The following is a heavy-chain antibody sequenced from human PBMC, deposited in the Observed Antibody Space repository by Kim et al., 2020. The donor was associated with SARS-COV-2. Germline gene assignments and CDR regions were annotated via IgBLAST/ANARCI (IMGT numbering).Heavy chain of an antibody. CDR2: FDPEDGET. D-gene: IGHD3-22*01. J-gene: IGHJ4*02. Sequence: ASVKVSCKVSGYTLTELSMHWVRQAPGKGLEWMGGFDPEDGETIYAQKLQGRVTMTEDTSTDTAYMELSSLRSEDTAVYYCATVSKEYYYDSSGYPDYWGQGTLVTVSS. CDR3: ATVSKEYYYDSSGYPDY. CDR1: GYTLTELS. V-gene: IGHV1-24*01.